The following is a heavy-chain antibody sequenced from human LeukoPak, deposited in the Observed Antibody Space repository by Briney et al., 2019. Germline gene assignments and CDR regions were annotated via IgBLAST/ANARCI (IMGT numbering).Heavy chain of an antibody. V-gene: IGHV1-8*01. D-gene: IGHD1-26*01. CDR2: MNPNSGNT. CDR1: GYTFTSYD. CDR3: AGVGSYYYYYGMDV. Sequence: ASVKVSCKASGYTFTSYDINWVRQATGQGLEWMGWMNPNSGNTGYAQKFQGRVTMTRNTSISTAYMELSSLRSEDTAVYYCAGVGSYYYYYGMDVWGQGTTVTVSS. J-gene: IGHJ6*02.